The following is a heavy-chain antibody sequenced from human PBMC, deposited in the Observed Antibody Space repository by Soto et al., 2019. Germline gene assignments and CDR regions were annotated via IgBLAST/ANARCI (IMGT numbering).Heavy chain of an antibody. CDR2: IIPIFSSR. J-gene: IGHJ6*02. Sequence: QVQLVQSGAEVKKPGSSVKVSCKTSRDTFTKYAFNWVRQAPGQGLEWMGWIIPIFSSRNYAEKFQGRDTITADESTSTAYLELRSMRFEDTAVYYCARGETYIGVWGQGTTVTVSS. V-gene: IGHV1-69*01. CDR1: RDTFTKYA. CDR3: ARGETYIGV. D-gene: IGHD2-15*01.